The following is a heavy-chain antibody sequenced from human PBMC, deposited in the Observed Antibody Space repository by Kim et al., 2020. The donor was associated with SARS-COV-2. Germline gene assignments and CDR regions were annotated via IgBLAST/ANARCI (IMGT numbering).Heavy chain of an antibody. D-gene: IGHD5-12*01. V-gene: IGHV3-30*18. J-gene: IGHJ6*02. CDR3: AKVFSGYENYYYYGLDV. CDR2: ISYDGSNK. Sequence: GGSLRLSCAASVFTFSSYGMHWVRQAPGKGLEWVALISYDGSNKYYADSVKGRFTISRDNSKNTLYLQMNSLRAEDTAVYYCAKVFSGYENYYYYGLDVWGQGTTVTVSS. CDR1: VFTFSSYG.